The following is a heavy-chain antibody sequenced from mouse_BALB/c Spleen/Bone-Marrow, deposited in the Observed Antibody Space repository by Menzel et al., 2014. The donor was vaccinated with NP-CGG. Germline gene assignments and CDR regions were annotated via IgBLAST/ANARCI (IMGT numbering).Heavy chain of an antibody. CDR2: IDPANGNT. J-gene: IGHJ3*01. D-gene: IGHD2-14*01. CDR1: GFNIKDTY. V-gene: IGHV14-3*02. Sequence: EVQLQESGAERVKPGASVKLSCTASGFNIKDTYMHWVKQRPEQGLEWIGRIDPANGNTKYDPKFQGKATITADTSSNTAYLQLSRLTSEDTAVYYCATYYRYDRRFAYWGQGTLVTVSA. CDR3: ATYYRYDRRFAY.